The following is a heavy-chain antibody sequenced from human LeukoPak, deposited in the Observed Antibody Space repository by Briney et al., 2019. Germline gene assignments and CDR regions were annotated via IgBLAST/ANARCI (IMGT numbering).Heavy chain of an antibody. CDR1: GFTFSSYS. V-gene: IGHV3-21*01. D-gene: IGHD6-19*01. J-gene: IGHJ4*02. CDR2: NSSSSSYI. CDR3: ARATSGWYIFDY. Sequence: GGSLRLSCAASGFTFSSYSMNWVRQAPAKGLEWVSSNSSSSSYIYYADSMKGRFTISRDNAKNSLYLQMNSLRAEDTAVYYCARATSGWYIFDYWGQGTLVTVSS.